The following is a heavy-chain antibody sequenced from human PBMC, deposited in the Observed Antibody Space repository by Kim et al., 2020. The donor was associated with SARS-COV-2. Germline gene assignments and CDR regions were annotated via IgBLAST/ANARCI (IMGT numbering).Heavy chain of an antibody. D-gene: IGHD6-19*01. J-gene: IGHJ4*02. V-gene: IGHV3-23*01. CDR2: ISGSGGST. CDR3: ASPGIAVAGCDY. CDR1: GFTFSSYA. Sequence: GGSLRLSCAASGFTFSSYAMSWVRQAPGKGLEWVAAISGSGGSTYYAATVKGRFTISRNNSKNTLYLQMNSLRAEDTAVYYCASPGIAVAGCDYWGPGTLASVSS.